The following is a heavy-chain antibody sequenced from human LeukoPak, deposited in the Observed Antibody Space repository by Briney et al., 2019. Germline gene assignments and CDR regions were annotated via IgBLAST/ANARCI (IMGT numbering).Heavy chain of an antibody. CDR2: ISYDGSNK. V-gene: IGHV3-30*03. J-gene: IGHJ4*02. CDR3: AREHIAARIFDY. Sequence: GGSLRLSCAASGFTFSSYGMHWVRQAPGKGLEWVAVISYDGSNKYYADSVKGRFTISRDNSKNTLYLQMNSLRAEDTAVYYCAREHIAARIFDYWGQGTLVTVSS. D-gene: IGHD6-6*01. CDR1: GFTFSSYG.